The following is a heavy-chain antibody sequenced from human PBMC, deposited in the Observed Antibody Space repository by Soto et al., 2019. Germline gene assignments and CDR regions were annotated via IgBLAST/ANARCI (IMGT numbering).Heavy chain of an antibody. CDR1: GATFCRYA. Sequence: SVKVSCKASGATFCRYAISWVRQAPGQGLEWMGGIIPIFGPIKYAQRFQGRFTISADSSITTVYMELTSLRSEDTAVYFCASLGASTWGLPAPTERAATLCGMGVRGQGHTITVS. D-gene: IGHD2-2*01. V-gene: IGHV1-69*13. CDR3: ASLGASTWGLPAPTERAATLCGMGV. J-gene: IGHJ6*02. CDR2: IIPIFGPI.